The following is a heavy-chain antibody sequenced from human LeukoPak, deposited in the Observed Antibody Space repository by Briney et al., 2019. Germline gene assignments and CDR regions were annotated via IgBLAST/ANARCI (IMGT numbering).Heavy chain of an antibody. J-gene: IGHJ4*02. D-gene: IGHD3-10*01. CDR1: GFTVSSNY. CDR2: IYSGGST. V-gene: IGHV3-53*01. Sequence: PGGSLRLSCAASGFTVSSNYMSWGRQAPGKGLEWVSVIYSGGSTYYADSVKGRFTISRDNSKNTLYLQMNSLRAEDTAVYYCARDSWFGELLDWGQGTLVTVSS. CDR3: ARDSWFGELLD.